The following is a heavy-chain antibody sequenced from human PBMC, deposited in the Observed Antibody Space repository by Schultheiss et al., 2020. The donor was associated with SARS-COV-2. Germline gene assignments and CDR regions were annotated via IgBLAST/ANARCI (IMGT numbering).Heavy chain of an antibody. D-gene: IGHD4-23*01. CDR1: GFTFDDYA. J-gene: IGHJ4*02. CDR3: ARDPRDYGGNPCY. V-gene: IGHV3-9*01. Sequence: GGSLRLSCAASGFTFDDYAMHWVRQAPGKGLEWVSGISWNSGSIGYADSVKGRFTISRDNAKNSLYLQMNSLRAEDTAVYYCARDPRDYGGNPCYWGQGTLVTVSS. CDR2: ISWNSGSI.